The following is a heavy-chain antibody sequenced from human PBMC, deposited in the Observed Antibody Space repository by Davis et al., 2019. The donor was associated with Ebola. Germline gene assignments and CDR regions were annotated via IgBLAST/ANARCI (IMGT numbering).Heavy chain of an antibody. CDR3: ARGDGYNFFDY. J-gene: IGHJ4*02. Sequence: GESLKLSCAASGFTVSSKYMSWVRQAPGKGLEWVSVFYISGATYYADSVKGRFTISRDNSKNTMYLQMNSLRAEDTAVYYCARGDGYNFFDYWGQGILVTVSS. V-gene: IGHV3-53*01. CDR1: GFTVSSKY. D-gene: IGHD5-24*01. CDR2: FYISGAT.